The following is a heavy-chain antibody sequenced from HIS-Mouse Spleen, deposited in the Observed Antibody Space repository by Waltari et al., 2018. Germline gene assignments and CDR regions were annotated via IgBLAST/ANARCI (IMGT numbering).Heavy chain of an antibody. CDR3: ARHNLNYWYFDL. J-gene: IGHJ2*01. CDR2: IYYSGST. V-gene: IGHV4-39*01. Sequence: QLQLQESGPGLVKPSETLSVTCTVSGGSISSRSYYWGWTRQPPGKGLEWIGSIYYSGSTYYNPSLKSRVTISVDTSKNQFSLKLSSVTAADTAVYYCARHNLNYWYFDLWGRGTLVTVSS. CDR1: GGSISSRSYY.